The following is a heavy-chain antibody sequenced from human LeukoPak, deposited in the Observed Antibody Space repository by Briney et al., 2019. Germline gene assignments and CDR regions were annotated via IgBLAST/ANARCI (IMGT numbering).Heavy chain of an antibody. CDR1: GFTFSSYA. V-gene: IGHV3-23*01. D-gene: IGHD2-2*01. Sequence: GGSLRLSCAASGFTFSSYAMSWVRQAPGKGLEWVSGISGSGDRTHYADSVKGRFTISRDNSKTTLYLQMNSLRAEDTAVYYCAKDRHCSSATCYGEVAYWGQGTLVTVSS. CDR2: ISGSGDRT. CDR3: AKDRHCSSATCYGEVAY. J-gene: IGHJ4*02.